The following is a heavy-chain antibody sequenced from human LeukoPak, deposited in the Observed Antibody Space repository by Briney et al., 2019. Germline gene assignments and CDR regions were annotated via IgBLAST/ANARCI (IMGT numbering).Heavy chain of an antibody. V-gene: IGHV3-23*01. CDR2: ISGSGGGT. Sequence: GGSLRLSCAASGFTFSSHGMSCARQAPGKGLEWVSGISGSGGGTFYADSVGGRFTISRDNSKNTVYLQMNSLRAEDTAVYYCAKSATTVTSNFDYWGQGTLVTVSS. D-gene: IGHD4-17*01. CDR3: AKSATTVTSNFDY. J-gene: IGHJ4*02. CDR1: GFTFSSHG.